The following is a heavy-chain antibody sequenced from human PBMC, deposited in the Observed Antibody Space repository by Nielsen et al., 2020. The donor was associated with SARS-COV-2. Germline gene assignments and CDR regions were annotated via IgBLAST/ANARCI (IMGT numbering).Heavy chain of an antibody. CDR1: GFTFSSYA. V-gene: IGHV3-30-3*01. CDR2: ISYDGSNK. J-gene: IGHJ4*02. Sequence: GESLKISCAASGFTFSSYAMHWVRQAPGKGLERVAVISYDGSNKYYADSVKGRFTISRDSAKGSLYLQMNSLRVDDTAIYYCARDSDFDFWNGASYYYDYWGQGTQVTVSS. D-gene: IGHD3-3*01. CDR3: ARDSDFDFWNGASYYYDY.